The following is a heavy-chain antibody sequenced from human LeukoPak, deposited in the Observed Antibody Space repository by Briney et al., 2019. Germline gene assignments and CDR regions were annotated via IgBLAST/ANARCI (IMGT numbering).Heavy chain of an antibody. D-gene: IGHD6-13*01. CDR1: GFTFSSYG. CDR2: ISYDGSNK. Sequence: GGSLRLSCAASGFTFSSYGMHWVRQAPGKGLEWVAVISYDGSNKYYADSVKGRFTISRDNSKNTLYLQMNSLRAEDTAVYYCAKDRGTVAAALDYWGQGTLVTVSS. J-gene: IGHJ4*02. CDR3: AKDRGTVAAALDY. V-gene: IGHV3-30*18.